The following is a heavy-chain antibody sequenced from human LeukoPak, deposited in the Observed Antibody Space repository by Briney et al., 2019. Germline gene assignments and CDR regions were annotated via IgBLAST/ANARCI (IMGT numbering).Heavy chain of an antibody. CDR2: INPDDSDT. CDR1: GYSFTSYW. Sequence: GESLKISCKGSGYSFTSYWIGWVRQMPGKGLEWMGIINPDDSDTRYSPSFQGQVTISTDKSITTAYLQWSSLKASDTAMYYCARASGRYCSGGSCYSGDYWGQGTLVTVSS. CDR3: ARASGRYCSGGSCYSGDY. J-gene: IGHJ4*02. V-gene: IGHV5-51*01. D-gene: IGHD2-15*01.